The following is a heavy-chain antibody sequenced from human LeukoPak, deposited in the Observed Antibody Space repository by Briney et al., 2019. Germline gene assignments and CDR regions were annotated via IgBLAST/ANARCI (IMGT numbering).Heavy chain of an antibody. Sequence: SETLSLTCTVSGGSIDTGSYYWGWIRQPPGKGLEWIGSIYYRGSTYYTPSLRGRVTISVDTSKNQFSLKLSSVTAADTAVYYCARVVAGYCSSATCHRYTMDVWGQGTTVTVSS. CDR2: IYYRGST. CDR3: ARVVAGYCSSATCHRYTMDV. V-gene: IGHV4-39*01. CDR1: GGSIDTGSYY. J-gene: IGHJ6*02. D-gene: IGHD2-2*03.